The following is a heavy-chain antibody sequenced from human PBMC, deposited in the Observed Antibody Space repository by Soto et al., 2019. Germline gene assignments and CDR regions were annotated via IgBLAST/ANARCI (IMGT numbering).Heavy chain of an antibody. CDR2: INTDGGSS. CDR1: EFTFSGHW. D-gene: IGHD2-2*01. Sequence: EVQLLESGGDLVQPGGSLRLSCAASEFTFSGHWMHWVRQVPGKGLEWVSRINTDGGSSAYADSVKGRFSISRDNAKNTLYLQMNGLRAEDTAVYYCAREAGYCSRTSCYRRAFDTWGQGTTVTVSS. J-gene: IGHJ3*02. V-gene: IGHV3-74*03. CDR3: AREAGYCSRTSCYRRAFDT.